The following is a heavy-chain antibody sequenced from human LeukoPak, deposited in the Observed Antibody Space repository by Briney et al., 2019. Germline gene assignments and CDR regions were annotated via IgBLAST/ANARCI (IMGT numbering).Heavy chain of an antibody. D-gene: IGHD3-10*01. J-gene: IGHJ5*02. CDR3: AREGGSRSYNWFDP. V-gene: IGHV3-30*01. Sequence: GGSLRLSCAASGFTFSSYAMHWVRQAPGKGLEWVAVISYDGSNKYYADSVKGRFTISRDNSKNTLYLQMNSLRAEDTAVYYCAREGGSRSYNWFDPWGQGTLVTVSS. CDR2: ISYDGSNK. CDR1: GFTFSSYA.